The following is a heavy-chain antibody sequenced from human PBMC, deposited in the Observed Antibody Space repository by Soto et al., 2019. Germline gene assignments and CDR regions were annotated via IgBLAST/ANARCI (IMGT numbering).Heavy chain of an antibody. D-gene: IGHD2-15*01. CDR1: GLTFSSYS. CDR2: ISSSSSYI. V-gene: IGHV3-21*01. Sequence: EVQLVESGGGLVKPGGSLRLSCAASGLTFSSYSMNWVRQAPGKGLEWVSSISSSSSYIYYADSVKGRFTISRDNAKNSLYLQMNSLRAEDTAVYYCARAGYCSGGSCYSDFYFDYWGQGTLVTVSS. CDR3: ARAGYCSGGSCYSDFYFDY. J-gene: IGHJ4*02.